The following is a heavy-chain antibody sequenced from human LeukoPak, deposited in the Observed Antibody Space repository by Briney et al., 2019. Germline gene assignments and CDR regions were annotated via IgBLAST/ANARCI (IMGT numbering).Heavy chain of an antibody. D-gene: IGHD3-10*01. V-gene: IGHV1-8*01. Sequence: ASVKVSCKASGYTFTSYDINWVRQATGQGLEWMGWMNPNSGNTGYAQKFQGRVTMTRNTSISTAYMELSSLRSEDTAVYYCARVRTMVRGVIIPKTRYNWFDPWGQGTVVTVSS. CDR2: MNPNSGNT. J-gene: IGHJ5*02. CDR1: GYTFTSYD. CDR3: ARVRTMVRGVIIPKTRYNWFDP.